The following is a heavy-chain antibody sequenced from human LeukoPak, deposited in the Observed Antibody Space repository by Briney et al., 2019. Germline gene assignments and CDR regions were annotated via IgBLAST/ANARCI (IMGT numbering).Heavy chain of an antibody. J-gene: IGHJ5*02. V-gene: IGHV4-59*08. CDR2: IYYSGNT. CDR3: ARLGTHGDYLNP. D-gene: IGHD4-17*01. CDR1: GGSISSYY. Sequence: PSETLSLTCTVSGGSISSYYWSWIRQPPGKGLEWIGYIYYSGNTNYNPSLKSRLSISLDTSKNQFSLKLNSVTAADTAVYFCARLGTHGDYLNPWGQGTLVTVSS.